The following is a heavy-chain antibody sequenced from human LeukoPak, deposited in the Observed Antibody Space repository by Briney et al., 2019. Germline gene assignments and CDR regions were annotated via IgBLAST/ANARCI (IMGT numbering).Heavy chain of an antibody. CDR1: GFTFSSYS. D-gene: IGHD3-10*01. CDR2: ISSSSSYI. J-gene: IGHJ4*02. V-gene: IGHV3-21*01. Sequence: PGGSLRLSCAASGFTFSSYSMNWVRQAPGKGLEWVSSISSSSSYIYYADSVKGRFTISRDNAKNSLYLQMNSLRAEDTAVYYRAREGGHYGSGSSDYWGQGTLVTVSS. CDR3: AREGGHYGSGSSDY.